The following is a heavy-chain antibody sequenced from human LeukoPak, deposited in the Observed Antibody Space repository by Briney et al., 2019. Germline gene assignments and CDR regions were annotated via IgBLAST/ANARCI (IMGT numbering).Heavy chain of an antibody. CDR1: GFTFSSYG. CDR2: ISYDGSNK. D-gene: IGHD3-10*01. CDR3: ARVSLVRGVITFDY. V-gene: IGHV3-30*03. J-gene: IGHJ4*02. Sequence: PGGSLRLSCAASGFTFSSYGMHWVRQAPGKGLEWVAVISYDGSNKYYADSVKGRFTISRDNSKNTLYLQMNSLRAEDTAVYYCARVSLVRGVITFDYWGQGTLVTVSS.